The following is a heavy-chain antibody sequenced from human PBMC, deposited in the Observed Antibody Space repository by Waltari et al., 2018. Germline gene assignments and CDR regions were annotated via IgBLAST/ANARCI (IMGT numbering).Heavy chain of an antibody. CDR3: ARVGSGWHAGAVDY. J-gene: IGHJ4*02. CDR1: GYSISRGYY. D-gene: IGHD6-19*01. Sequence: QVQLQESGPGLVKPSETLSLTCAVSGYSISRGYYWGWIRQPPGKGLEWIGSIYYSGSTNYNPSLKSRVTISVDTSKNQFSLKLSSVTAADTAVYYCARVGSGWHAGAVDYWGQGTLVTVSS. CDR2: IYYSGST. V-gene: IGHV4-38-2*01.